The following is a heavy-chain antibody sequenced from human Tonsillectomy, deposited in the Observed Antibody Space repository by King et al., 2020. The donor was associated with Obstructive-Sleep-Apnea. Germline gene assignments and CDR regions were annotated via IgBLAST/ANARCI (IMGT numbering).Heavy chain of an antibody. CDR1: GGSISSYY. Sequence: VQLQESGPGLVKPSETLSLTCTVSGGSISSYYWSWIRQPPGKGLEWIGYIYYSGSTNYNPSLKSRVTISVDTSKNQFSLKLSSLTAADTAVYYCARGGGLPGIAAAAALFDYWGQGTLVTVSS. D-gene: IGHD6-13*01. CDR2: IYYSGST. J-gene: IGHJ4*02. CDR3: ARGGGLPGIAAAAALFDY. V-gene: IGHV4-59*01.